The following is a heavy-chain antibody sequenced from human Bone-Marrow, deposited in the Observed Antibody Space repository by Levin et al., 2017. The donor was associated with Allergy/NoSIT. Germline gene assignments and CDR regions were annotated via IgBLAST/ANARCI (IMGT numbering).Heavy chain of an antibody. V-gene: IGHV3-53*01. D-gene: IGHD2/OR15-2a*01. CDR3: ARASNMGFRYYYYYMDV. Sequence: LSLTCAASGFPVSSNYMSWVRQAPGKGLECVSVIYSGGSTYYADSVKGRFTISRDNSKNTLYLQMNSLRAEDTAVFYCARASNMGFRYYYYYMDVWGKGTTVTVSS. CDR1: GFPVSSNY. J-gene: IGHJ6*03. CDR2: IYSGGST.